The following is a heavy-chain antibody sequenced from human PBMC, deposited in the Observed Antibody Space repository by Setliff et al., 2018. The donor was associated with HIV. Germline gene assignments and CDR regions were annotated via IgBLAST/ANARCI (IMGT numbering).Heavy chain of an antibody. D-gene: IGHD3-10*01. CDR1: GYAFATYD. Sequence: ASVKVSCKPSGYAFATYDINWVRQAAGQGLEWMGWMNPYSGNTGYAQKFRGRITMTRDTSISTAYMELSSLRSEDAAVYYCAAGQITMIRGAPYYYHYGVDVWGKGTTVTVSS. CDR3: AAGQITMIRGAPYYYHYGVDV. CDR2: MNPYSGNT. J-gene: IGHJ6*04. V-gene: IGHV1-8*02.